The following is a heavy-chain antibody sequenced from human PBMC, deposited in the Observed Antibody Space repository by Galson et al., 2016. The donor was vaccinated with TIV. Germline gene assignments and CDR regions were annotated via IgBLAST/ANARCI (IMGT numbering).Heavy chain of an antibody. CDR3: ARCGQWSTYYFDY. CDR1: GASISSYY. CDR2: IDTAGGT. J-gene: IGHJ4*02. Sequence: SETLSLTCTVSGASISSYYWSWFRQPAGKGLEWIGRIDTAGGTNYNPSLKSRVTVSVDTSKNQFFLKLMSVTAADTAVYYCARCGQWSTYYFDYWGQGTLVTVSS. V-gene: IGHV4-4*07. D-gene: IGHD2-15*01.